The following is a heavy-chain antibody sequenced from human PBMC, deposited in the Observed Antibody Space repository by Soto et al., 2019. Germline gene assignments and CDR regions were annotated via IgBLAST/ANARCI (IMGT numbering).Heavy chain of an antibody. CDR2: IVVGSGNT. V-gene: IGHV1-58*01. Sequence: ASVKVSCKASGFTFTSSAVQWVRQARGQRLEWIGWIVVGSGNTNYAQKFQERVTITRDTSTSTAYMELSSLRSEDTAVYYCARDPVFHIRPTELYGMDVWGQGSTVTVSS. CDR3: ARDPVFHIRPTELYGMDV. CDR1: GFTFTSSA. J-gene: IGHJ6*02. D-gene: IGHD2-21*01.